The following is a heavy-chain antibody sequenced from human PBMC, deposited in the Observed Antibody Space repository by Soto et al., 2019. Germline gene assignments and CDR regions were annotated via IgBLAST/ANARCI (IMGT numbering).Heavy chain of an antibody. CDR1: GFTFNNYA. D-gene: IGHD3-10*01. J-gene: IGHJ4*02. CDR3: AKGRGGSGSLTPRVDF. CDR2: ISGGGDTT. V-gene: IGHV3-23*01. Sequence: EVQLLESGGAWLQPGGSRGLSCAALGFTFNNYAMTWVGQAPGKGLEWVSAISGGGDTTSYADSVKGQFTVSRDGSKNTLYLQMSSLRAEDTALYYCAKGRGGSGSLTPRVDFWGQGTLVTVSS.